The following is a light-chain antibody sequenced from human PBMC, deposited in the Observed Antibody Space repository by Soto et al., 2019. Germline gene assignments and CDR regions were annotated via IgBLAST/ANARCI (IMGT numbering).Light chain of an antibody. Sequence: DIVMTQSPHSLSVTPGEPASISCRSSQSLLHSNGYNYLDWYLQKPGQSPQVLIYVGSNRASGVPDRFSGSGSGTDFTLKISRVEAEDVGVYYCMQALQTPTFGQGTKVEIK. J-gene: IGKJ1*01. CDR3: MQALQTPT. V-gene: IGKV2-28*01. CDR1: QSLLHSNGYNY. CDR2: VGS.